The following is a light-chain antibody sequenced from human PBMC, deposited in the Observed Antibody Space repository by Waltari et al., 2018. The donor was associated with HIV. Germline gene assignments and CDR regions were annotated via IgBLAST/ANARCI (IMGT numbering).Light chain of an antibody. Sequence: IVMTQSPATLSVSPGERATLSCRASQSVSSNLAGYQQKPGQAPRVLIYGASTRATGIPARVSGSGSGTEFTLTISSLQSEDVAVYYCQQYNNWPPWTFGQGTKVEIK. CDR3: QQYNNWPPWT. CDR2: GAS. J-gene: IGKJ1*01. V-gene: IGKV3-15*01. CDR1: QSVSSN.